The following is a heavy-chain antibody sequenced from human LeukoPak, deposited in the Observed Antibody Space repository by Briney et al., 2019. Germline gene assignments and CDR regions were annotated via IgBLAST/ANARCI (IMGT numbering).Heavy chain of an antibody. CDR2: IGSSGAYI. Sequence: GGSLRLSCAASGFTFSDYTMNWVRQAPGKGLEWVSSIGSSGAYIYYADSVKGRFTISRDNAKNSLYLQMNSLRGEDTAVYYCARGSRRFWGQGTLVTVSS. J-gene: IGHJ4*02. CDR3: ARGSRRF. V-gene: IGHV3-21*06. D-gene: IGHD3-16*01. CDR1: GFTFSDYT.